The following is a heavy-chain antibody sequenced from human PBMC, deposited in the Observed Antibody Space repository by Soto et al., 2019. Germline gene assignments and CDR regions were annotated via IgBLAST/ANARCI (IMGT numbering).Heavy chain of an antibody. CDR3: ARGGYYDSSGYYGY. CDR1: DGSISSGGYY. V-gene: IGHV4-31*03. Sequence: QVQLQESGPGLVKPSQTLSLTCTVSDGSISSGGYYWSWIREHPGKGLEWIGYIYYSGSTYYNPSLKSRVTISVDTSKNKFSLKLSSVTAADTAVYYCARGGYYDSSGYYGYWGQGTLVTVSS. D-gene: IGHD3-22*01. CDR2: IYYSGST. J-gene: IGHJ4*02.